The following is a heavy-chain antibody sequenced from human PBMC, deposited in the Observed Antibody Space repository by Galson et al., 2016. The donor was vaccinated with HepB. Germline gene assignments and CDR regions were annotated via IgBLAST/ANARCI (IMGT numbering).Heavy chain of an antibody. V-gene: IGHV1-18*04. D-gene: IGHD6-13*01. CDR2: ISAYNGNT. Sequence: SVKVSCKASGYTFTNYGISWVRQAPGQGLEWMGWISAYNGNTNSAQKFQGRVTMTTDTSTSTAYMELRSLRSGDTAVYSCAIDLSRYTSSWYTDYFDYWGQGTLVTVSS. J-gene: IGHJ4*02. CDR1: GYTFTNYG. CDR3: AIDLSRYTSSWYTDYFDY.